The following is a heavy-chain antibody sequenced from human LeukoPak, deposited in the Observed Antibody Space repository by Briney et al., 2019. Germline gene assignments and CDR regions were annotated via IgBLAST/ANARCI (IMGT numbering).Heavy chain of an antibody. CDR3: ARHSTTVVTFSLSLGYFDY. CDR2: GIPIFGTA. CDR1: GGTFSSYA. D-gene: IGHD4-23*01. J-gene: IGHJ4*02. V-gene: IGHV1-69*06. Sequence: SVKVSCTASGGTFSSYAISWVRQAPGQGLEWMGGGIPIFGTANYAQKFQGRVTITADKSTSTAYMELSSLRSEDTAVYYCARHSTTVVTFSLSLGYFDYWGQGTLVTVSS.